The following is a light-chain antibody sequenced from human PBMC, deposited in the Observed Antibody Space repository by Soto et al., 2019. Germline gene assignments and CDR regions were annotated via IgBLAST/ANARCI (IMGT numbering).Light chain of an antibody. Sequence: QSVLTQPASVSGSPGQSIARSCTGTSSDVGGYNYVSWYQQHPGKAPKLMISEVTNRPSGVSNRFSGSKSGNTASLTISGLQAEDEADYYCSSYTSSRTWVFGGETKLTVL. V-gene: IGLV2-14*01. CDR2: EVT. CDR1: SSDVGGYNY. CDR3: SSYTSSRTWV. J-gene: IGLJ3*02.